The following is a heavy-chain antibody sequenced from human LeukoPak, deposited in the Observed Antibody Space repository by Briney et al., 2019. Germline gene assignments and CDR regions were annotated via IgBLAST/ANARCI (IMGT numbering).Heavy chain of an antibody. CDR3: ASLSISGEIDY. J-gene: IGHJ4*02. Sequence: SETLSLTCTVSGGSISSGDYYWSWIRQPPGKGLEWIGYIYYSGSTYYNPSLKSRATISVDTSKNQFSLKLSSVTAADTAVYYCASLSISGEIDYWGQGTLVTVSS. CDR1: GGSISSGDYY. CDR2: IYYSGST. V-gene: IGHV4-30-4*01. D-gene: IGHD3-10*01.